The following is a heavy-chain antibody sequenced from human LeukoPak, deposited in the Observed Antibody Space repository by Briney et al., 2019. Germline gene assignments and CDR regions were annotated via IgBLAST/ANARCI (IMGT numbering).Heavy chain of an antibody. J-gene: IGHJ4*02. Sequence: PSETLSLTCTVSGDSISSAFYYWSWIRQSPGKGLEWIGFIFYSGSTNYNPSLKSRVTISVDTSKNQFSLRLSSVTAADTAVYYCARHPSAQSSFDSWGRGTLVTVSS. CDR1: GDSISSAFYY. CDR2: IFYSGST. CDR3: ARHPSAQSSFDS. V-gene: IGHV4-61*01.